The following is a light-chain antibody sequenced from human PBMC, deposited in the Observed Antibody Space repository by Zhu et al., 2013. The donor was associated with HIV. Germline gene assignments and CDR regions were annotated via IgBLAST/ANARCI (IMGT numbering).Light chain of an antibody. CDR1: QSVSTY. CDR2: DAS. V-gene: IGKV3-11*01. J-gene: IGKJ2*03. CDR3: QQYNNWPYS. Sequence: EVVLTQSPATLSLSPGERATLSCRASQSVSTYLAWYQQRPGQPPRLLIYDASNRATGIPARFSGSGSATDFTLTISSLQSEDFAVYYCQQYNNWPYSFGQGTKLEIK.